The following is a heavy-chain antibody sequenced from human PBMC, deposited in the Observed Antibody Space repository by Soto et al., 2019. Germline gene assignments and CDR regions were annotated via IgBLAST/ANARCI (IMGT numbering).Heavy chain of an antibody. D-gene: IGHD4-17*01. CDR1: GGSVSSGSYY. CDR3: ARVPLRGGFDY. V-gene: IGHV4-61*01. J-gene: IGHJ4*02. Sequence: PSETLSLTCTVSGGSVSSGSYYWSWIRQPPGKGLEWIGYIYYSGSTNYNPSLKSRVTISVDTSKNQFSLKLSSVTAADTAVYYCARVPLRGGFDYWGQGTLVTVSS. CDR2: IYYSGST.